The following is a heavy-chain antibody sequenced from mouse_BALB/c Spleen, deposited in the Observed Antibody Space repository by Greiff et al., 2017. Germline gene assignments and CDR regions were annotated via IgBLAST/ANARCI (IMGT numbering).Heavy chain of an antibody. CDR2: INPSNGGT. V-gene: IGHV1S16*01. CDR3: TIEGYYGPY. Sequence: SGAELVRPGSSVKISCKASGYAFSSYWMNWVKQRPGQGLEWIGEINPSNGGTNYNEKFKRKATLTVDKSSSTAYMQLSSLTSEDSAVYYCTIEGYYGPYWGQGTTLTVSS. CDR1: GYAFSSYW. J-gene: IGHJ2*01. D-gene: IGHD1-1*01.